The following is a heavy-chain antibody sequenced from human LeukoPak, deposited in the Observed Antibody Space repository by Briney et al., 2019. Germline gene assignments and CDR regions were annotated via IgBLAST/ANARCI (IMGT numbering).Heavy chain of an antibody. J-gene: IGHJ4*02. CDR2: IYTSGNT. CDR1: GGSISSGSYY. D-gene: IGHD5-12*01. Sequence: SETLSLTCTVSGGSISSGSYYWSWIRQPAGKGLEWIGRIYTSGNTNYNPSLKSRVTISVDTSKNQFSLKLRSVTAADTAVYYCARGGGDIVAHEFDYWGQGTLVTVSS. CDR3: ARGGGDIVAHEFDY. V-gene: IGHV4-61*02.